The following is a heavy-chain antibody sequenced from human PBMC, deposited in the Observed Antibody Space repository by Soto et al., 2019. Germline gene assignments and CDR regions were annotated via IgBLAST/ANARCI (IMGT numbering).Heavy chain of an antibody. Sequence: EVQLVESGGGLVQPGGSLRLSCAASGFTFSSYWMSWVRQAPGKGLAWVANIKQDGSEKYYVDSVKGRFTISRDNAKNSLYLQMISLSAEDTAVYYCARGRIAAAYYYYYCMDVWCQGTTVTVSS. V-gene: IGHV3-7*05. CDR1: GFTFSSYW. CDR3: ARGRIAAAYYYYYCMDV. CDR2: IKQDGSEK. D-gene: IGHD6-13*01. J-gene: IGHJ6*02.